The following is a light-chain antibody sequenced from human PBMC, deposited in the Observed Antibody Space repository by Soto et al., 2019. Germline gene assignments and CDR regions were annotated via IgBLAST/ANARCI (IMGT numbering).Light chain of an antibody. CDR3: QVWDISSGHVV. Sequence: SSELTQPPSVSVAPGKTASVACGGSNIGSKSVHWYQKKSGQAPVLVMYYDSDRPSGIPERFSGSNSGNMATLTISRVEAGDEADYYCQVWDISSGHVVFGGGTKLTVL. V-gene: IGLV3-21*01. CDR1: NIGSKS. J-gene: IGLJ3*02. CDR2: YDS.